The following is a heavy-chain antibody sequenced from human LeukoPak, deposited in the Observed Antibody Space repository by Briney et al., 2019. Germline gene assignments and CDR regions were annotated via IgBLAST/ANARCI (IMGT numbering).Heavy chain of an antibody. CDR3: AREVAMIRGVKNWFDR. CDR2: TFYRSKWYY. Sequence: SQTLSLTCAISGDSVSSNDASWNWIRQSPSRGLEWLGRTFYRSKWYYDYEASLKSRITINPDTSKNQFSLQLNSVTPEDTANCAREVAMIRGVKNWFDRWGQGTLVTVSS. CDR1: GDSVSSNDAS. D-gene: IGHD3-10*01. V-gene: IGHV6-1*01. J-gene: IGHJ5*02.